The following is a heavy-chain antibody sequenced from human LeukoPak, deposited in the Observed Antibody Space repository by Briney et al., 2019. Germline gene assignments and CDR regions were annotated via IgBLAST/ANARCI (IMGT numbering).Heavy chain of an antibody. Sequence: ASVKVSCKASGYTFTSYGISWVRQAPGQGLEWMGWISAYNGNTNYAQKLQGRVTMTTDTSTSTVYLELRSLRSADTAVYYCARDWWEQPLVPDWFDPWGQGTLVTVSS. D-gene: IGHD6-13*01. J-gene: IGHJ5*02. V-gene: IGHV1-18*01. CDR1: GYTFTSYG. CDR3: ARDWWEQPLVPDWFDP. CDR2: ISAYNGNT.